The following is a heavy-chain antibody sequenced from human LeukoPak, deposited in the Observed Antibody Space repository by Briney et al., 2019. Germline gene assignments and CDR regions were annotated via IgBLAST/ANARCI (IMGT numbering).Heavy chain of an antibody. V-gene: IGHV3-48*04. CDR3: ASRFDL. J-gene: IGHJ2*01. Sequence: GGSLRLSCAASGFSFSSNSMNWVRQAPGKGLEWISYVSTSGDTTHYADSVKGRFTISRDNAKNSPYLQMNSLRAEDTAVYYCASRFDLWGRGTLVTVSS. CDR1: GFSFSSNS. CDR2: VSTSGDTT.